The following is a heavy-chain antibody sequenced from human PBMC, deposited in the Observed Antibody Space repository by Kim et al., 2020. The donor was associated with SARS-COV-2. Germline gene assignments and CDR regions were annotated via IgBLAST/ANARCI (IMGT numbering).Heavy chain of an antibody. J-gene: IGHJ4*02. V-gene: IGHV3-23*03. CDR3: AKGGANYYDSTHFDY. D-gene: IGHD3-22*01. Sequence: ADSVKGRFTISRDNSKNTLYLQMNSLRAEDTAVYYCAKGGANYYDSTHFDYWGQGTLVTVSS.